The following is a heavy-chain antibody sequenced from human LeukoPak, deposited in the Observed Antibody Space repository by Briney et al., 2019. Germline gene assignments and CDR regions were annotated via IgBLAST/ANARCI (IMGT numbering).Heavy chain of an antibody. CDR3: ARCYASGSYGIDY. CDR2: ISSTSSYI. CDR1: GFTFSSYA. J-gene: IGHJ4*02. D-gene: IGHD3-10*01. Sequence: GGSLRLSCAASGFTFSSYAMSWVRQAPGKGLQWVSSISSTSSYIYYADSVKGRFTVSRDNAKNSLSLQMNSLGAEDTAVYYCARCYASGSYGIDYWGQGTLVTVSS. V-gene: IGHV3-21*01.